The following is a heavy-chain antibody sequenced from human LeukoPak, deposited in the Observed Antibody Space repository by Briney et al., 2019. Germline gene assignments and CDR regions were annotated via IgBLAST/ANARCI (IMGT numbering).Heavy chain of an antibody. CDR3: ARTSGYDYSFDY. Sequence: PSETLSLTCTVSGGSISSYYWSWIRQPPGKGLEWIGYIYSSGSTKYNPSLKSRVTISVDTSKNQFSLKLSSVTAADTAVYYCARTSGYDYSFDYWGQGTLVTVSS. CDR2: IYSSGST. V-gene: IGHV4-59*01. D-gene: IGHD5-12*01. CDR1: GGSISSYY. J-gene: IGHJ4*02.